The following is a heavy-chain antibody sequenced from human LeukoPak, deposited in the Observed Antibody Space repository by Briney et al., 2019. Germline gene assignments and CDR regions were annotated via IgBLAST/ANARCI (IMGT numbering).Heavy chain of an antibody. CDR2: IYYSGST. CDR3: ARVSYGSGSYY. J-gene: IGHJ4*02. V-gene: IGHV4-59*01. Sequence: SETLSLTCTVSGGSISSYYWSWIRQPPGKGLEWIGCIYYSGSTNYNPSLKSRVTISVDTSKNQFSLKLSSVTAADTAVYYCARVSYGSGSYYWGQGTLVTVSS. D-gene: IGHD3-10*01. CDR1: GGSISSYY.